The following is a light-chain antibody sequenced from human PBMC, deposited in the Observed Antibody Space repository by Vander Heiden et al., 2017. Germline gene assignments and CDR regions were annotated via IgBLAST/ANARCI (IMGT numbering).Light chain of an antibody. CDR3: TLWYTTEALT. J-gene: IGKJ4*01. CDR1: QSISSY. V-gene: IGKV1-39*01. Sequence: QMTPSPSSVSASVGDRVTITCRASQSISSYLNWYQQKPGKAPKLLIYAASSLQRGAPLRFSGSGTGTEFTRTMRSLKTEDFATYYRTLWYTTEALTFGAGTKVEIK. CDR2: AAS.